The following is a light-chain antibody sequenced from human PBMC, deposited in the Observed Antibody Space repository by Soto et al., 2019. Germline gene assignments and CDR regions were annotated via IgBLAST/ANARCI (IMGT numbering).Light chain of an antibody. CDR2: SNN. CDR3: AAWDDSLNGYV. V-gene: IGLV1-44*01. J-gene: IGLJ1*01. Sequence: QSVLTQPPSASGTPGQRVTISCSGSSSNIGSNTVNWYQQLPGTAPKLLTYSNNQRPSGVPDRFSGSKSGTSASLAISGLQSEDEADYYCAAWDDSLNGYVFGTGTRSPS. CDR1: SSNIGSNT.